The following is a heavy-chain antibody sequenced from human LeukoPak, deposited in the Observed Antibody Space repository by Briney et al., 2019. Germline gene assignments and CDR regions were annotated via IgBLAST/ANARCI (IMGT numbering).Heavy chain of an antibody. V-gene: IGHV3-30-3*01. CDR2: ISYDGSNK. J-gene: IGHJ4*02. CDR1: GXTFSSYA. D-gene: IGHD4-23*01. Sequence: PGGSLRLSCAASGXTFSSYAMHWVRQAPGKGLEWVAVISYDGSNKYYADSVKGRFTISRDNSKNTLYLQMNSLRAEDTAVYYCARGSYGGNSFDYWGQGTLVTVSS. CDR3: ARGSYGGNSFDY.